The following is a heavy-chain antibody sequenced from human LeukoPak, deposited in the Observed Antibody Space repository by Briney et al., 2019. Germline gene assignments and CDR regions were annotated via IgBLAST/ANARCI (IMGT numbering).Heavy chain of an antibody. Sequence: PPETLSLTCTVSGGSISSSSYYWGWIRQPPGKGLEWIGSIYYSGSTYYNPSLKSRVTISVDTSKNQFSLKLSSVTAADTAVYYCARQPAYCSSTSCYTNPLDYWGQGTLVTVSS. CDR1: GGSISSSSYY. V-gene: IGHV4-39*01. CDR3: ARQPAYCSSTSCYTNPLDY. CDR2: IYYSGST. J-gene: IGHJ4*02. D-gene: IGHD2-2*02.